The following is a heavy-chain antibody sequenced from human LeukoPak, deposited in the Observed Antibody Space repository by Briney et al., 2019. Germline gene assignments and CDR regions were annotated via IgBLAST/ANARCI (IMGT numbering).Heavy chain of an antibody. CDR1: GFTFSSYE. V-gene: IGHV3-48*03. J-gene: IGHJ5*02. CDR2: ISSSGSTI. D-gene: IGHD3/OR15-3a*01. CDR3: ARDWTGWSFDP. Sequence: GGSLRLSCAASGFTFSSYEMNWVRQAPGKGLEWVSYISSSGSTIYYADSVKGRFTISRDNAKNSLYLQMNSLRAEDTAVYYCARDWTGWSFDPWGQGTLVTVSS.